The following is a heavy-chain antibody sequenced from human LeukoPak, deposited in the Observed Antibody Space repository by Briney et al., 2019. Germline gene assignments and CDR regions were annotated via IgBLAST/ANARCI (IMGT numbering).Heavy chain of an antibody. J-gene: IGHJ3*01. CDR1: GYSFTGYY. D-gene: IGHD3-16*01. CDR2: INPDTGVT. V-gene: IGHV1-2*02. CDR3: AKDSGQLLVRHDAFDL. Sequence: GASVKVSCNGSGYSFTGYYIHWVRQAAGQGLEWMGWINPDTGVTKFAQKFQGRVTMTRDTSISTAYMELIRLRPDDTAMYYCAKDSGQLLVRHDAFDLWGRGTMVTVSS.